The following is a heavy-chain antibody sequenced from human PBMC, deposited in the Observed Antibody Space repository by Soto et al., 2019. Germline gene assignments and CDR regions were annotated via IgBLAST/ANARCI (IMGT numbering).Heavy chain of an antibody. D-gene: IGHD3-22*01. CDR3: ARQIYDSDTGPNFQYYFDS. Sequence: GESLKISCIGSGYSFAGYWITWVRQKPGKGLEWMGRIDPSDSQTYYSPSFRGHVTISATKSITTVFLQWSSLRASDTAMYYCARQIYDSDTGPNFQYYFDSWGKGTLVTVSS. CDR2: IDPSDSQT. V-gene: IGHV5-10-1*01. CDR1: GYSFAGYW. J-gene: IGHJ4*02.